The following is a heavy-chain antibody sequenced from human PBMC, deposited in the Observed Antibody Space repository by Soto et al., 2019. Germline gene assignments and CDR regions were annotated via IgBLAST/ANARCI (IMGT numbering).Heavy chain of an antibody. CDR2: ISTNGGST. CDR3: VKGEYYYDSSGYYPFDY. D-gene: IGHD3-22*01. CDR1: GFPFSSYA. J-gene: IGHJ4*02. Sequence: GGSMRLSCAASGFPFSSYAMHWVRKAPGKGLEYVSSISTNGGSTHYADSVKGRFTISRDNSKNTQYLQMSSLRADDTAVYYCVKGEYYYDSSGYYPFDYWGQGTLVTVSS. V-gene: IGHV3-64D*06.